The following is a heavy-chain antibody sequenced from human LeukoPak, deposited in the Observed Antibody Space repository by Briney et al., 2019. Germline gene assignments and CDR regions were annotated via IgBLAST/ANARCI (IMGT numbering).Heavy chain of an antibody. J-gene: IGHJ4*02. CDR2: IYYSGST. Sequence: SETLSLTCTVSGGSISSGDYYWSWIRQPPGKGLEWIGYIYYSGSTNYNPSLKSRVTISVDTSKNQFSLKLSSVTAADTAVYYCARAVAGYYFDYWGQGTLVTVSS. D-gene: IGHD6-19*01. CDR3: ARAVAGYYFDY. CDR1: GGSISSGDYY. V-gene: IGHV4-61*08.